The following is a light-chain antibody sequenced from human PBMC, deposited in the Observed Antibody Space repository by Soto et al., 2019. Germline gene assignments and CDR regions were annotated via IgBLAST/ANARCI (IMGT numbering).Light chain of an antibody. CDR2: GNN. CDR3: AAWDDSLNGYV. CDR1: SSNIGAGYD. V-gene: IGLV1-40*01. J-gene: IGLJ1*01. Sequence: QSVLTQPPSVSGAPGQRVTISCTGSSSNIGAGYDVHWYQQIPGTTPKVLIYGNNNRPSGVPDRFSGSKSGTSASLAISGLQSEDEADYYCAAWDDSLNGYVFGTGTKLTVL.